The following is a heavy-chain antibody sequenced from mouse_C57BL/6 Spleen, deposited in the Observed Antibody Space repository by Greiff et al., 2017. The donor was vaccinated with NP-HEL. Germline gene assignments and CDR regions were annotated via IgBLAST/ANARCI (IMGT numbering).Heavy chain of an antibody. CDR3: ARDRGTTVVAYYYAMDY. CDR1: GFTFSSYA. J-gene: IGHJ4*01. CDR2: ISDGGSYT. Sequence: EVQGVESGGGLVKPGGSLKLSCAASGFTFSSYAMSWVRQTPEKRLEWVATISDGGSYTYYPDNVKGRFTISRDNAKNNLYLQMSHLKSEDTAMYYCARDRGTTVVAYYYAMDYWGQGTSVTVSA. D-gene: IGHD1-1*01. V-gene: IGHV5-4*01.